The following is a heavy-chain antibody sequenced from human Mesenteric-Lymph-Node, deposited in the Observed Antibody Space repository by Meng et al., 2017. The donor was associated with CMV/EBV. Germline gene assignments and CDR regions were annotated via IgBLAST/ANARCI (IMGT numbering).Heavy chain of an antibody. CDR3: ARTNSYGSGSYYNSDFDY. CDR2: SSAYNGNT. CDR1: YTFTSYG. V-gene: IGHV1-18*01. Sequence: YTFTSYGISWVRQAPGHGLEWMGWSSAYNGNTNYAQKLQGRVAMTTDTSPSTAYMELRSLRSDDTAVYYCARTNSYGSGSYYNSDFDYWGQGTLVTVSS. D-gene: IGHD3-10*01. J-gene: IGHJ4*02.